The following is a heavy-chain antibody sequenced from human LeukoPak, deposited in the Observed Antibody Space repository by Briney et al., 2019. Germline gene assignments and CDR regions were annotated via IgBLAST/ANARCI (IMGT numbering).Heavy chain of an antibody. CDR2: IYTSGST. CDR1: GGSISSYY. V-gene: IGHV4-4*07. J-gene: IGHJ6*03. Sequence: PSETLSLTCTVSGGSISSYYWSWIRQPAGKGLEWIGRIYTSGSTNYNPSLKSRVTMSVDTSKNQFSLKLNSVTAADTAVYYCARLFRSYWRTDSDYYYYYMDVWGKGTTVTVSS. CDR3: ARLFRSYWRTDSDYYYYYMDV. D-gene: IGHD2-8*02.